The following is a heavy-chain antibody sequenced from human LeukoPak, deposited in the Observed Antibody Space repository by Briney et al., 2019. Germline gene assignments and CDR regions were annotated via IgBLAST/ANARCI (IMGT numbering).Heavy chain of an antibody. Sequence: SETLSLTCAVYGGSFSGYYWSWIRQPPGKGLEWIGSIYHSGSTYYNPSLKSRVTISVDTSKNQFSLKLSSVTAADTAVYYCASYSSSSLRYDFDYWGQGTLVTVSS. CDR3: ASYSSSSLRYDFDY. V-gene: IGHV4-34*01. CDR1: GGSFSGYY. CDR2: IYHSGST. D-gene: IGHD6-6*01. J-gene: IGHJ4*02.